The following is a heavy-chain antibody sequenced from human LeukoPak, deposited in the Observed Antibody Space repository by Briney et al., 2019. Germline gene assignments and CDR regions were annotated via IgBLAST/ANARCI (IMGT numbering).Heavy chain of an antibody. Sequence: PSETLFLTCTVSGGSISSSSYYWGWIRQPPGKGLEWIGSIYYGGSTYYNPSLKSRVTISVDTSKNLLSLKLSSVTAADTAVYYCASGTGGGNPFDYWGQGTLVTVSS. CDR3: ASGTGGGNPFDY. J-gene: IGHJ4*02. D-gene: IGHD4-23*01. CDR2: IYYGGST. CDR1: GGSISSSSYY. V-gene: IGHV4-39*07.